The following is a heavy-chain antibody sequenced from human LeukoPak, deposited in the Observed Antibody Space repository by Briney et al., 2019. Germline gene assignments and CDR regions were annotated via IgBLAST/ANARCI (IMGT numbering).Heavy chain of an antibody. V-gene: IGHV1-2*02. J-gene: IGHJ5*02. CDR1: GYTFTGYY. CDR2: INSNTGDT. Sequence: ASVKVSCKASGYTFTGYYIHWVRQAPGQGLEWMGWINSNTGDTNYAQEFQGRVTMTRDTSISTAYMELSRLRSDDAAVYYCARGKSGHWFDPWGQGTLVTVSS. CDR3: ARGKSGHWFDP.